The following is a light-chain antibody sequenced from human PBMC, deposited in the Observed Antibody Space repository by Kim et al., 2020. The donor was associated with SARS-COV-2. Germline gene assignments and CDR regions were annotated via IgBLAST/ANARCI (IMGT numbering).Light chain of an antibody. CDR3: QQLDSYPIT. CDR1: QVISRY. V-gene: IGKV1-9*01. J-gene: IGKJ5*01. CDR2: ATS. Sequence: TSVGDRVTITCRASQVISRYVAWYQQKPGKAPKLLIYATSTLQTGVPSRFSGSGSETEFTLSISSLQPEDFATYYCQQLDSYPITFGQGTRLEIK.